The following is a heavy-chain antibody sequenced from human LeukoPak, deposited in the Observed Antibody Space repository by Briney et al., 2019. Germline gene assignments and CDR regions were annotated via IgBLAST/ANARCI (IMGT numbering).Heavy chain of an antibody. CDR3: AHLHYGSGTQPDAFDI. D-gene: IGHD3-10*01. CDR1: GYTFTGYY. Sequence: ASVKVSCKASGYTFTGYYMHWVRQAPGQGLEWMGGIIPIFGTANYAQKFQGRVTITADESTSTAYMELSSLRSEDTAVYYCAHLHYGSGTQPDAFDIWGQGTMVTVSS. V-gene: IGHV1-69*13. J-gene: IGHJ3*02. CDR2: IIPIFGTA.